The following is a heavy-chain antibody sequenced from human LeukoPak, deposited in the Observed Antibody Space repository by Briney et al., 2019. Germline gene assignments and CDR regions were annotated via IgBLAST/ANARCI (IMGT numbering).Heavy chain of an antibody. CDR2: ISWNSGSI. CDR1: GFTLADYA. Sequence: PGRSLRLSCAASGFTLADYAMYWVRQAPGKGLGWVSGISWNSGSIDYADSVTGGFTISKENAKKSLYLQMDSLRAKDMALYYCVKEGGSWGQGTLVTVSS. V-gene: IGHV3-9*03. D-gene: IGHD3-16*01. CDR3: VKEGGS. J-gene: IGHJ4*02.